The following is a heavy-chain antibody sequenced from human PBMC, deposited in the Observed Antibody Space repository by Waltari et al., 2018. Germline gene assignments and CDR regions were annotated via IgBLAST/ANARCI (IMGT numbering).Heavy chain of an antibody. V-gene: IGHV1-2*06. CDR1: GYTFTDSV. Sequence: QVQLVQSGAEVKKPGASVKVSCKASGYTFTDSVIDWVRHAPGQGLEWMGRIRPKRGATTYPQKLQGRGTLSAETSTDTAFMELSSLRSEDTAVFYCATALGDSSSASRPFDFWGQGTMITVSS. D-gene: IGHD6-19*01. CDR2: IRPKRGAT. CDR3: ATALGDSSSASRPFDF. J-gene: IGHJ3*01.